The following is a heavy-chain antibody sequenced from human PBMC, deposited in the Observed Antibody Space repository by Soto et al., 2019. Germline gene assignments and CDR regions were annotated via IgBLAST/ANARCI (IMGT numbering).Heavy chain of an antibody. CDR3: AYSTGWYRHDV. CDR1: GDSISNSRW. J-gene: IGHJ3*01. D-gene: IGHD6-19*01. Sequence: QVQLQESGPGLVKPSGTLSLTCAVSGDSISNSRWWTWVRQPPGKGLEWIGDIFHSGDTNYNPSLKSRVFISVDKSQNQYSLKVSSVTAADTAVYYCAYSTGWYRHDVWCKGTLVTVSS. CDR2: IFHSGDT. V-gene: IGHV4-4*02.